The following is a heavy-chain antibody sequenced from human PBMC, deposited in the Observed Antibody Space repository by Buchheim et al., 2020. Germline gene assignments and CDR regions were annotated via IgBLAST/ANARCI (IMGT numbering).Heavy chain of an antibody. Sequence: EVQLVESGGGLVQPGGSLRLSCVASGFTFSNYWMHWVRQAPGKGLVWVSRIRSDGTYTSYADSVKGRFTISRDNAKRSLYLQMISLRVEDTAVFYCATISTGVWGQGTL. CDR3: ATISTGV. V-gene: IGHV3-74*01. J-gene: IGHJ4*02. D-gene: IGHD3-10*01. CDR1: GFTFSNYW. CDR2: IRSDGTYT.